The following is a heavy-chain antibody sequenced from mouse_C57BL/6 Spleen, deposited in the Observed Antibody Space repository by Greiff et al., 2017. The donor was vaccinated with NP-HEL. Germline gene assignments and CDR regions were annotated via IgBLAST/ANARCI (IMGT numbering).Heavy chain of an antibody. CDR3: AREDLWFWYFDV. CDR2: ISDGGSYT. J-gene: IGHJ1*03. CDR1: GFTFSSYA. D-gene: IGHD2-2*01. Sequence: EVMLVESGGGLVKPGGSLKLSCAASGFTFSSYAMSWVRQTPEKRLEWVATISDGGSYTYYPDNVKGRFTISRDNAKNNLYLQMSHLKSEDTAMYYCAREDLWFWYFDVWGTGTTVTVSS. V-gene: IGHV5-4*01.